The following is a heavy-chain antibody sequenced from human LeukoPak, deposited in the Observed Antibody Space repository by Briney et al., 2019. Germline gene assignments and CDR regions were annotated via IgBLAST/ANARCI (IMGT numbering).Heavy chain of an antibody. CDR1: GFTFSSYA. CDR2: ISGSGGST. D-gene: IGHD3-16*01. Sequence: PGGSLRLSCAASGFTFSSYAMSWVRQAPGKGLEWVSAISGSGGSTYYADSVKGRFTISRDNSKNTLYPQMNSLRAEDTAVYYCAPWGKADYDYYYGMDVWGQGTTVTVSS. V-gene: IGHV3-23*01. J-gene: IGHJ6*02. CDR3: APWGKADYDYYYGMDV.